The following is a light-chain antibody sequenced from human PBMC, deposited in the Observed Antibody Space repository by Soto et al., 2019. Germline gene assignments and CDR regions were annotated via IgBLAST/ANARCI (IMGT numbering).Light chain of an antibody. CDR2: DVV. CDR3: GSYTSTMTNV. V-gene: IGLV2-14*03. Sequence: QSVLTQPASVSGSPGQSITISCTGTSSDVGGFNSVSWYQLRPGTAPKLILYDVVDRPSGVSYRFSGSKSGNTASLTISGLQAADEADYFCGSYTSTMTNVFGSGTKVPVL. CDR1: SSDVGGFNS. J-gene: IGLJ1*01.